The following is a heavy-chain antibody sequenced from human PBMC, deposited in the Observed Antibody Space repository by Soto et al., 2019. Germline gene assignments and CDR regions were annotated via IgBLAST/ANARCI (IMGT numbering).Heavy chain of an antibody. CDR1: GFTFSDYY. CDR3: ARDLGYYASDGYFDY. Sequence: GGSLRLSCAGSGFTFSDYYMSWIRQAPGKGLEWVSYISSSGNIIYYADSVKGRFTISRDNAKNSLYLQMNSLRAEDTAVYYCARDLGYYASDGYFDYWGQGTLVTVSS. J-gene: IGHJ4*02. CDR2: ISSSGNII. V-gene: IGHV3-11*01. D-gene: IGHD3-22*01.